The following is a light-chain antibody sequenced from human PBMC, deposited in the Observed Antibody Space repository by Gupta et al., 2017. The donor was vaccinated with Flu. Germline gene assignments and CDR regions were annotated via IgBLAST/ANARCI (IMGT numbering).Light chain of an antibody. Sequence: EIVLTQSPGTLSLSPGERATLSCRASQSVSSSYLAWYQQKPGQAPRLLIYGASSRATGIPDRFRGSGSGTDFTLTISRLEPEDFAVYYCQQYGSSPSWTFGQGTKVEI. CDR1: QSVSSSY. CDR3: QQYGSSPSWT. V-gene: IGKV3-20*01. CDR2: GAS. J-gene: IGKJ1*01.